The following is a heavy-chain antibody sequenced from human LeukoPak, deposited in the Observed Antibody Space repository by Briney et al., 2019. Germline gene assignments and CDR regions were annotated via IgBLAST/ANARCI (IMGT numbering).Heavy chain of an antibody. V-gene: IGHV4-61*05. CDR3: ARTFWGRYIDY. CDR2: IHYSGST. Sequence: SETLSLTCTVSGGSISSSSYYWGWIRQPPGKGLEWIGYIHYSGSTNHNPSLKSRVSISTGTSKNQFSLNLSSVTAADTALYYCARTFWGRYIDYWGQGTLVTVSS. CDR1: GGSISSSSYY. J-gene: IGHJ4*02. D-gene: IGHD3-16*01.